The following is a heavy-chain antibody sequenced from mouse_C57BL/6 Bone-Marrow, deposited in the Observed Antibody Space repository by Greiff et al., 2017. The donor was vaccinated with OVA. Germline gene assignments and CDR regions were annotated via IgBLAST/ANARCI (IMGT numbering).Heavy chain of an antibody. CDR2: IWSGGST. D-gene: IGHD2-3*01. Sequence: VKLVESGPGLVQPSQCLSITCTASGFSLTSYGVHWVRQSPGQGLEWLGVIWSGGSTDYYAAFMSRLSITKDNSKSQVLFKMNSLQADDTAIYYCANDGYYAMDYWGQGTSVTVSS. V-gene: IGHV2-5*01. CDR3: ANDGYYAMDY. J-gene: IGHJ4*01. CDR1: GFSLTSYG.